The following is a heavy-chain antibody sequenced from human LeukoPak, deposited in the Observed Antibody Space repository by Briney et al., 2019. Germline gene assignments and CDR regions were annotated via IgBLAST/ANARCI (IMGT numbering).Heavy chain of an antibody. J-gene: IGHJ4*02. Sequence: PSETLSLTCTVSGGSISSYYWSWIRQPTGKGLEWIGYIYYSGSTNYNPSLKSRVTISVDTSKNQFSLKLSSVTAADTAVYYCARDGGRGAVDYWGQGTLVTVSS. D-gene: IGHD2-15*01. CDR1: GGSISSYY. CDR3: ARDGGRGAVDY. CDR2: IYYSGST. V-gene: IGHV4-59*01.